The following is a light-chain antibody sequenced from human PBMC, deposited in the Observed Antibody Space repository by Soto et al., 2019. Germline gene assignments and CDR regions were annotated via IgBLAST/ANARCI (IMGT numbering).Light chain of an antibody. Sequence: IQLTQSPSSLSASVGDRVTITCRASRGISSYLAWYQQKPVKAPKLLXYAASTLQSGVPSRFSGSGSGTDLTLTISSLQPEDFATYDCQQSYSTPTDTFGQGTRLEIK. CDR3: QQSYSTPTDT. V-gene: IGKV1-39*01. J-gene: IGKJ5*01. CDR1: RGISSY. CDR2: AAS.